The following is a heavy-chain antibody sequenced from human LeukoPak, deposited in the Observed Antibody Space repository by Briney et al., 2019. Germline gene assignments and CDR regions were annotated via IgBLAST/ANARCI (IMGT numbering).Heavy chain of an antibody. CDR1: GYSFTSYW. D-gene: IGHD3-22*01. CDR3: ARGDPYYYDSSGYYGFDY. Sequence: GESLEISCKGSGYSFTSYWIGWVRQMPGKGLEWMGIIYPGDSDTRYSPSFQGQVTISADKSISTAYLQWSSLKASDTAMYYCARGDPYYYDSSGYYGFDYWGQGTLVTVSS. V-gene: IGHV5-51*01. J-gene: IGHJ4*02. CDR2: IYPGDSDT.